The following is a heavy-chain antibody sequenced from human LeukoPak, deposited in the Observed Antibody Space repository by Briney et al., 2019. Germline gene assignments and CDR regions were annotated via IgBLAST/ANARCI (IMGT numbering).Heavy chain of an antibody. D-gene: IGHD3-16*01. CDR2: ISGSSSST. CDR3: AKDSAFGGEDS. CDR1: GFIFSTCA. V-gene: IGHV3-23*01. Sequence: GGSLRLSCAASGFIFSTCAMSRVRQAPGRGLEWVSAISGSSSSTYYAESAKGRFTISRDNSRNTLYLQMNSLRDDDTAVYYCAKDSAFGGEDSWGQGTLVTVSS. J-gene: IGHJ4*02.